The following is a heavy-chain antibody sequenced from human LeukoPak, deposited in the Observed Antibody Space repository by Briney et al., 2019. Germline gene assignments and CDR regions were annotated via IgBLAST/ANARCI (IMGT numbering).Heavy chain of an antibody. J-gene: IGHJ6*03. Sequence: ASVKVSCKASGYTFTSYDINWVRQATGQGLEWMGWMNPNSGNTGYAQKFQGRVNMTRNTSISTAYMELSSLRSEDTAVYYCARDLLHGGSYYYYYYMDVWGKGTTVTVSS. V-gene: IGHV1-8*01. CDR3: ARDLLHGGSYYYYYYMDV. CDR1: GYTFTSYD. CDR2: MNPNSGNT. D-gene: IGHD2-15*01.